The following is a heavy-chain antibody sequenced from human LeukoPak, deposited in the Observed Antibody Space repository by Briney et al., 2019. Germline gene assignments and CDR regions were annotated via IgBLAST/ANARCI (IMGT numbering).Heavy chain of an antibody. Sequence: GGSLRLSCAASGFTFSNYAMSWVRQAPGKGLEWVSAISGSGGSTYYADSVKGRFTISRDNSKNTLYLQMNSLRAEDTAVYYCARTNTYYDFWSGYRNWYFDLWGRGTLVTVSS. CDR1: GFTFSNYA. D-gene: IGHD3-3*01. J-gene: IGHJ2*01. CDR3: ARTNTYYDFWSGYRNWYFDL. V-gene: IGHV3-23*01. CDR2: ISGSGGST.